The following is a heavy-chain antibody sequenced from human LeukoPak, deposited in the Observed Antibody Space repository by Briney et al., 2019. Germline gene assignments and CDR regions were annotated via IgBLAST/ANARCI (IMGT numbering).Heavy chain of an antibody. V-gene: IGHV3-23*01. Sequence: QSGGSLRLSCAASGFTFSSYAMSWVRQAPGKGLEWVSAISGSGGSTYYADSVKGRFTISRDNAKNSLYLQMNSLRAEDTAVYYCAGPTKGYPAYWGQGTLVTVSS. D-gene: IGHD5-12*01. CDR3: AGPTKGYPAY. CDR2: ISGSGGST. CDR1: GFTFSSYA. J-gene: IGHJ4*02.